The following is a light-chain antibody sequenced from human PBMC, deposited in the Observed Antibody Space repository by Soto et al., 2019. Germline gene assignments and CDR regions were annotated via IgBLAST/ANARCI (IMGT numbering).Light chain of an antibody. CDR1: ETVSSD. Sequence: EIVLTQSPGTLSLSPGDRATLSCRAGETVSSDFLACYQQKPGQALILDIYDASTSATGISARCSGSGSVTDFTRTIGSLEPEDFSFYYCQQRLTFGGGTKVDIK. CDR3: QQRLT. J-gene: IGKJ4*01. V-gene: IGKV3-11*01. CDR2: DAS.